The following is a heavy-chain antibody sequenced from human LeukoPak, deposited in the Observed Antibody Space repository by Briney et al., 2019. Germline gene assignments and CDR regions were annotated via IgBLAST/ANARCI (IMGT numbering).Heavy chain of an antibody. CDR3: AKALYYDLFGQTYYDYVLEV. CDR1: GFSFQDYG. V-gene: IGHV3-20*01. CDR2: ITWNGDST. Sequence: GGSLRLSCEVSGFSFQDYGMNWVRQAPGKGLEWVSTITWNGDSTTYADSVNGRFTISRDNAKNSLYLQMNSLRAEDTALYRCAKALYYDLFGQTYYDYVLEVWGQGTTVIVSS. D-gene: IGHD3-9*01. J-gene: IGHJ6*02.